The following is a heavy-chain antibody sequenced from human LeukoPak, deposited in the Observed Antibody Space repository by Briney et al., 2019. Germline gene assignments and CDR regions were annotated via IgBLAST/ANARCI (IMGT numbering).Heavy chain of an antibody. CDR1: GFTFGDYA. CDR3: TSGASIAVAGPVYYYYYLDV. V-gene: IGHV3-49*04. D-gene: IGHD6-19*01. CDR2: IRSKAYGGTT. Sequence: PGGSLRLSCTASGFTFGDYAMSWVRQAPGKGVEGVGFIRSKAYGGTTEYAASVKGRFTISRDDSKSIAYLQMNSLKTEDTAVYYCTSGASIAVAGPVYYYYYLDVWGKGTTVTVSS. J-gene: IGHJ6*03.